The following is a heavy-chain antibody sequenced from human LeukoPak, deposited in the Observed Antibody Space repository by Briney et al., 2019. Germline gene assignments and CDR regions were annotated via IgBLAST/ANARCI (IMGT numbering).Heavy chain of an antibody. V-gene: IGHV3-15*07. Sequence: PGGSLRLSCAASGFTFSNAWMNWVRQAPGKGLEWVGRIKSKTDGGTTDYAAPVKGRFTISRDDSKNTLYLQMTSLKTEDTAVYYCTTFEWYYDFWSGYPYFDYWGQGTLVTVSS. J-gene: IGHJ4*02. D-gene: IGHD3-3*01. CDR3: TTFEWYYDFWSGYPYFDY. CDR2: IKSKTDGGTT. CDR1: GFTFSNAW.